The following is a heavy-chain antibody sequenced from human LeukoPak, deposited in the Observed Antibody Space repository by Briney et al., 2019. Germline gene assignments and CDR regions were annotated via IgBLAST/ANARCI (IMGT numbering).Heavy chain of an antibody. Sequence: GGSLRLSCAASGFIVRNYYLSWVRQAPGKGLEWVSVIYSGGSTYYADSVEGRFTISRDNSKNTVSLQMKSLRAEDTAVYYCAREFAGSYYFDYWGQGTLVTVSS. D-gene: IGHD3-10*01. CDR2: IYSGGST. V-gene: IGHV3-53*01. CDR3: AREFAGSYYFDY. J-gene: IGHJ4*02. CDR1: GFIVRNYY.